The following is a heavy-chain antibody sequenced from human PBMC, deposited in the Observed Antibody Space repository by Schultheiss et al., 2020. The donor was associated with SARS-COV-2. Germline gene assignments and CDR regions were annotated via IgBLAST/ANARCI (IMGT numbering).Heavy chain of an antibody. Sequence: GGSLRLSCAASGFTFSSYEMNWVRQAPGKGLEWVSYISSSGSTIYYADSVKGRFTISRDNAKNSLYLQMNSLRAEDTAVYYCAEGAPDCGGDCWYFDYWGQGTLVTVSS. CDR1: GFTFSSYE. D-gene: IGHD2-21*01. CDR3: AEGAPDCGGDCWYFDY. J-gene: IGHJ4*02. CDR2: ISSSGSTI. V-gene: IGHV3-48*03.